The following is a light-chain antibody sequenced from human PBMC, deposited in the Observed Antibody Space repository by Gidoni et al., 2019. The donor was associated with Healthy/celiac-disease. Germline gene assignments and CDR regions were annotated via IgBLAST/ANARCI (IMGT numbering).Light chain of an antibody. Sequence: SVLTQPPSASGTPGQRVTISCSGSSPNIGSNYVYWYQQLPGTAPKLLIYSNNQRPSGVPDRFSGSKSGTSASRAISGLRSEDEADYYCAAWDDSLSGVFGGGTKLSVL. J-gene: IGLJ2*01. V-gene: IGLV1-47*02. CDR1: SPNIGSNY. CDR3: AAWDDSLSGV. CDR2: SNN.